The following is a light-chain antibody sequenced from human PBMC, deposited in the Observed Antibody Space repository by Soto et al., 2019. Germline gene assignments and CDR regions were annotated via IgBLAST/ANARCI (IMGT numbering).Light chain of an antibody. Sequence: EIVMTQSPATLSVSPGERATLSCRASQSVSSNLAWYQQKPGQAPRLLIYGASTRATGIPARFSGSGSGTEFTLTISSLQSADFAVYYCQQYNNWWTFGQVTKVEIK. CDR2: GAS. CDR3: QQYNNWWT. CDR1: QSVSSN. J-gene: IGKJ1*01. V-gene: IGKV3-15*01.